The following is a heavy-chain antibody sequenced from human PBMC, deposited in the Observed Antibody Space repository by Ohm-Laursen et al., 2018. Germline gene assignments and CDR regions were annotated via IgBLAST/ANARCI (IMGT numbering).Heavy chain of an antibody. CDR2: ITWDGENT. D-gene: IGHD1-26*01. CDR3: TRDRWDK. CDR1: GFTFSGYT. J-gene: IGHJ4*02. V-gene: IGHV3-43*01. Sequence: SLRLSCAASGFTFSGYTMHWVRQAPGKGLEWVSLITWDGENTYYADSVKGRFTISRDSGKNSLFLQMDSLRSEDSALYYCTRDRWDKWGQGTLVTVSS.